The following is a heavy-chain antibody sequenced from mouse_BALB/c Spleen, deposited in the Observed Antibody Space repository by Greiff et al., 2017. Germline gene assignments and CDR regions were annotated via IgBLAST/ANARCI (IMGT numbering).Heavy chain of an antibody. CDR3: TRDEGGMDY. V-gene: IGHV5-6-4*01. J-gene: IGHJ4*01. CDR1: GFTFSSYT. Sequence: EVKVVESGGGLVKPGGSLKLSCAASGFTFSSYTMSWVRQTPEKRLEWVATISSGGSYTYYPDSVKGRFTISRDNAKNTLYLQMSSLKSEDTAMYYCTRDEGGMDYWGQGTSVTVSS. CDR2: ISSGGSYT.